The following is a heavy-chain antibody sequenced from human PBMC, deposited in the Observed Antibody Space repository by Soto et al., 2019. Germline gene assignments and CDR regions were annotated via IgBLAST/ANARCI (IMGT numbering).Heavy chain of an antibody. Sequence: QVQLQESGPGLVKPSQTLSLTCTVSGGSISSGGDYWSWIRQHPGKGLEWIGYIYYSGSTYYNPSLKSRVTSSVDTSKNHFSLKLSSVTAADTAVYYCARATPYYYDGMDVWGQGTTVTVSS. D-gene: IGHD2-15*01. CDR2: IYYSGST. J-gene: IGHJ6*02. CDR3: ARATPYYYDGMDV. CDR1: GGSISSGGDY. V-gene: IGHV4-31*03.